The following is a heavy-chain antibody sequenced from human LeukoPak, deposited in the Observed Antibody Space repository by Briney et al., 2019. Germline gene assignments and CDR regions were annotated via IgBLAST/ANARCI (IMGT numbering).Heavy chain of an antibody. V-gene: IGHV4-59*11. CDR1: GGSISSHY. J-gene: IGHJ5*02. CDR2: IYYSGST. Sequence: PSETLSLTCTVSGGSISSHYWSWIRQPPGKGLEWIGYIYYSGSTNYNPSLKSRVTISVDTSKNQFSLKLSSVTAADTAVYYCARASAAAGTGWFDPWGQGTLVTVSS. CDR3: ARASAAAGTGWFDP. D-gene: IGHD6-13*01.